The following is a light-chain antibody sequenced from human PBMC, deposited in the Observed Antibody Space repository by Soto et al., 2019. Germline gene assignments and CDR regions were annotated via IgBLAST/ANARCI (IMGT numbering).Light chain of an antibody. CDR3: SSYAGSSNVL. V-gene: IGLV2-23*02. CDR1: SSDVGNYDL. Sequence: QSALTQPASVSGSPGQSITISCTGTSSDVGNYDLVSWYQQRPGKAPKLVIYEVVKRPSGISNRFSGSKSGKTAPLTISGLQSEDEADYYCSSYAGSSNVLFGGGTKLTVL. CDR2: EVV. J-gene: IGLJ2*01.